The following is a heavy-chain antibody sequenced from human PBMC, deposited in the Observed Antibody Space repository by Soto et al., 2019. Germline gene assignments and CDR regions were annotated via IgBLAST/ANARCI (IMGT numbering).Heavy chain of an antibody. V-gene: IGHV3-23*01. Sequence: EVQLLESGGGLVQPGGSLRLSCAASGFTFSTSSMSWVRQAPVKGLEWVSAISGDSGAIYYADSVKGRFTISRDNSRDTLYLQMNSLRAEDTALYFCARGGRFPFGFDYWGQGTLISVSS. CDR2: ISGDSGAI. CDR3: ARGGRFPFGFDY. D-gene: IGHD3-10*01. J-gene: IGHJ4*02. CDR1: GFTFSTSS.